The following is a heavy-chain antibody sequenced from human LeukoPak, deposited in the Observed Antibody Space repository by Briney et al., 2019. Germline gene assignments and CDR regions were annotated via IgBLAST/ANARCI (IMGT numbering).Heavy chain of an antibody. Sequence: GGSLRLSCAASGFTFDDYAMHWVRQAPGKGLEWVSGISWNSGSIGYADSVKGRFTISRDNAKNSLYLQMNSLRAEDTALYYCAKDSPTAPFDYWGQGTLVTVSS. CDR2: ISWNSGSI. CDR1: GFTFDDYA. J-gene: IGHJ4*02. V-gene: IGHV3-9*01. CDR3: AKDSPTAPFDY.